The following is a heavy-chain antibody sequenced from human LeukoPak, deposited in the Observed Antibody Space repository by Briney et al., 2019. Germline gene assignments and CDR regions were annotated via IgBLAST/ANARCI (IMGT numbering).Heavy chain of an antibody. Sequence: PGGSLRLSCAAYGFTFSSYAMSWVRQPPGKGLEWVSAISGSGGSTYYADSVKGRFTISRDNSKNTLYLQMNSLRAEDTAVYYCAKDTNAAAGTDFDYWGQGTLVTVSS. CDR3: AKDTNAAAGTDFDY. V-gene: IGHV3-23*01. CDR1: GFTFSSYA. CDR2: ISGSGGST. D-gene: IGHD6-13*01. J-gene: IGHJ4*02.